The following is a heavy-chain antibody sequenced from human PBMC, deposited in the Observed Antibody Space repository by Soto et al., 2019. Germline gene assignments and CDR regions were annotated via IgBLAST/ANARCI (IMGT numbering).Heavy chain of an antibody. J-gene: IGHJ4*02. Sequence: QAHLVQSGPEVKKPGASVKVSCKGSGYIFTSYGIAWVRQAPGQGLEWMGWISAHNGNTEYAQKFQGRVTVTRDISTSTAYLELRSLRSDDTALYYCARGRDGDYWGQGAGVTVSS. CDR2: ISAHNGNT. CDR3: ARGRDGDY. CDR1: GYIFTSYG. V-gene: IGHV1-18*01.